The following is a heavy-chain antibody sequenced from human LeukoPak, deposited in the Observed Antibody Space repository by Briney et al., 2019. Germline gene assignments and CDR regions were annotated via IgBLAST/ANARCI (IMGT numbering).Heavy chain of an antibody. D-gene: IGHD4-17*01. V-gene: IGHV4-34*01. Sequence: SETLSLTCAVYGGSFSGCYWSWIRQPPGKGLEWIGEINHSGSTNYNPSLKSRVTISVDTSKNQFSLKLSSVTAADTAVYYCARGDFGDNGDYWGQGTLVTVSS. CDR1: GGSFSGCY. CDR2: INHSGST. J-gene: IGHJ4*02. CDR3: ARGDFGDNGDY.